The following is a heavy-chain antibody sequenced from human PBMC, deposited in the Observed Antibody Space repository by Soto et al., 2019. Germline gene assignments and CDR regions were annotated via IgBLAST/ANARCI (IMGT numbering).Heavy chain of an antibody. CDR1: GFTFSDHY. V-gene: IGHV3-11*06. Sequence: QVQLVESGGGLVKPGGSLRLSCAASGFTFSDHYMSWIRQAPGKRLEWISYMSGTTGYTNYADSVRGRFTISSDNAKNSLYLQMNSLRAEDTAVYYCARVAYRSTWYEVDYWCQGTLVTVSS. CDR2: MSGTTGYT. CDR3: ARVAYRSTWYEVDY. J-gene: IGHJ4*02. D-gene: IGHD6-13*01.